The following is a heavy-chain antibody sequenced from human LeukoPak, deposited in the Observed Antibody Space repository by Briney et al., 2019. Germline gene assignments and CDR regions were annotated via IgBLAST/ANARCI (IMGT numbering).Heavy chain of an antibody. CDR2: INHSGST. CDR3: AAVPESYYTVYYFNY. V-gene: IGHV4-34*01. Sequence: PSETLSLTCAVYGGSFSGYYWSWIRQPPGKGLEWIGEINHSGSTNYNPSLKSRVTISVDTSKNQFSLTPTSVTAADTAVYYCAAVPESYYTVYYFNYWGQGTLVTVSS. J-gene: IGHJ4*02. D-gene: IGHD3-10*01. CDR1: GGSFSGYY.